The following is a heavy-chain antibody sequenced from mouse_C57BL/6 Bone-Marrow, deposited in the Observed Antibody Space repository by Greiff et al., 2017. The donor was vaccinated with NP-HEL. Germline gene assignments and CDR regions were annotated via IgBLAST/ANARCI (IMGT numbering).Heavy chain of an antibody. CDR3: AKGGIYDYDGYFDV. CDR2: INPNNGGT. CDR1: GYTFTDYY. J-gene: IGHJ1*03. V-gene: IGHV1-26*01. Sequence: EVQLQQSGPELVKPGASVKISCKASGYTFTDYYMNWVKQSHGKSLEWIGDINPNNGGTSYNQKFKGKATLTVDKSSSTAYMDLRSLTSEDSAVYYWAKGGIYDYDGYFDVWGTGTTVTVAS. D-gene: IGHD2-4*01.